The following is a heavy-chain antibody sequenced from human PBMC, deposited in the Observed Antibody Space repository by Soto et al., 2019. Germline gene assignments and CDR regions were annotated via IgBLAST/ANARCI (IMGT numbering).Heavy chain of an antibody. CDR3: ARRGIAVAGSFLGYYYYGMDV. CDR1: GYRFTSYW. CDR2: IYPGDSDT. D-gene: IGHD6-19*01. Sequence: PGESLKISSKGSGYRFTSYWIGWVRQMPGKGLEGRGIIYPGDSDTRYSPSFQGQVTISADKSISTAYLQWSSLKASDTAMYYCARRGIAVAGSFLGYYYYGMDVWGQGTTVTVSS. J-gene: IGHJ6*02. V-gene: IGHV5-51*01.